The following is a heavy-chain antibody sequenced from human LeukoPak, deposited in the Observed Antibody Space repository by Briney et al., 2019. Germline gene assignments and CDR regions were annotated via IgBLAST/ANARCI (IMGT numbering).Heavy chain of an antibody. J-gene: IGHJ4*02. V-gene: IGHV1-2*02. Sequence: ASVKVSCKASGYTFTGYYMHWVRQAPGQGLEWMGWINPNSGGTNYAQKFQGRVTMIRDTSISTAYMELSRLRSDDTAVYYCARELEYCSSTSCSYYFDYWGQGTLVTVSS. CDR1: GYTFTGYY. D-gene: IGHD2-2*01. CDR3: ARELEYCSSTSCSYYFDY. CDR2: INPNSGGT.